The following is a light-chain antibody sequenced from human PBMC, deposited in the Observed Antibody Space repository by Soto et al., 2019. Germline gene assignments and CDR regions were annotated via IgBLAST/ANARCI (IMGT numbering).Light chain of an antibody. V-gene: IGLV1-40*01. CDR3: QSYDSSLSVYV. Sequence: QSALTQPPSVSGAPGQRVTISCTGSSSNIGAGYDVHWYQQLPGTAPKLLIYGNSNRPSGVPDRFSGSKSGTSASLAITGLQAEDYADYYCQSYDSSLSVYVFGTGTMVTVL. J-gene: IGLJ1*01. CDR1: SSNIGAGYD. CDR2: GNS.